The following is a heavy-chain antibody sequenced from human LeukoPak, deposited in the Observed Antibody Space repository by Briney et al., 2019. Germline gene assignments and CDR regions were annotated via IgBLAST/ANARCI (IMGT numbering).Heavy chain of an antibody. CDR2: IDSSSATT. D-gene: IGHD3-3*01. V-gene: IGHV3-48*01. Sequence: GGSLRLSCAASGFTFSYYSMTWVRQAPGKGLEWVSYIDSSSATTYYTDSVKGRFIISRDNAKNSLFLQINSLRAEDTAVYYCAGSTVWSGIFQYWGQGTLVTVSS. J-gene: IGHJ1*01. CDR1: GFTFSYYS. CDR3: AGSTVWSGIFQY.